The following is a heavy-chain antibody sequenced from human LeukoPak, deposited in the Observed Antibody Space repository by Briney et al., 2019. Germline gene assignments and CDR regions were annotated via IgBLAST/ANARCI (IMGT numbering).Heavy chain of an antibody. Sequence: GSLRLSCAASGFTFSSYWMHWVRQAPGKGLEWIGSIYHSGSTYYNPSLKSRVTISVDTSKNQFSLKLSSVTAADTAVYYCARFRSGYYTFDYWGQGTLVTVSS. V-gene: IGHV4-38-2*01. D-gene: IGHD3/OR15-3a*01. CDR2: IYHSGST. J-gene: IGHJ4*02. CDR1: GFTFSSYW. CDR3: ARFRSGYYTFDY.